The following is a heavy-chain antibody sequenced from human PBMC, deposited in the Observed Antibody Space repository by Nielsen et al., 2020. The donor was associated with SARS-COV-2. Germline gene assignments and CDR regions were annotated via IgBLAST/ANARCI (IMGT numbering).Heavy chain of an antibody. CDR2: INPILGIA. CDR1: GGTFSSYA. J-gene: IGHJ4*02. D-gene: IGHD5-18*01. CDR3: ARVDTAMATDFDY. Sequence: SVKVSCKASGGTFSSYAISWVRQAPGQGLEWMGRINPILGIANYAQKFQGRVTITADKSTSTAYMELSSLRSEDTAVYYCARVDTAMATDFDYWGQVTLVTVSS. V-gene: IGHV1-69*04.